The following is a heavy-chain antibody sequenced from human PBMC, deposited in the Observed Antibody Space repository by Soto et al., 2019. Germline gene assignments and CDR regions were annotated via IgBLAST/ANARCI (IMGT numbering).Heavy chain of an antibody. D-gene: IGHD1-26*01. V-gene: IGHV1-2*04. CDR1: GYTFTGYY. Sequence: ASVKVSCKASGYTFTGYYMHWVRQAPGQGLEWMGWINPNSGGTNYAQKFQGWVTMTRDTSISTAYMELSRLRSDDTAVYYCAREIVGATTGTNWFDPWGQGTLVTVSS. J-gene: IGHJ5*02. CDR2: INPNSGGT. CDR3: AREIVGATTGTNWFDP.